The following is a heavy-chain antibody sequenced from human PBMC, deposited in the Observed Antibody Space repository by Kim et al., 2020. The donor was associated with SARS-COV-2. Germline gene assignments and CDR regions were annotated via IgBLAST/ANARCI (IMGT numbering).Heavy chain of an antibody. CDR2: INPNSGGT. CDR3: ARIWGSSSSPPFDY. CDR1: GYTFTGYY. V-gene: IGHV1-2*02. J-gene: IGHJ4*02. D-gene: IGHD6-6*01. Sequence: ASVKVSCKASGYTFTGYYMHWVRQAPGQGLEWMGWINPNSGGTNYAQKFQGRVTMTRDTSISTAYMELSRLRSDDTAVYYCARIWGSSSSPPFDYWGQGTLVTVSS.